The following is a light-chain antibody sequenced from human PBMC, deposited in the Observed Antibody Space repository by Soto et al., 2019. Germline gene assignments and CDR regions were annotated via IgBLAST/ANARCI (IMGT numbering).Light chain of an antibody. Sequence: DVVLTQSPLSLPVTPGEPASISCRSSQSLLHSDGYNYLDWYQQKPGQSPQLLIYLGSNRASGVPDRFSGSGSGTDFTLTISRVEAEDVAVYYCLQALKSPVTFGQGTKVEIK. V-gene: IGKV2-28*01. J-gene: IGKJ1*01. CDR3: LQALKSPVT. CDR2: LGS. CDR1: QSLLHSDGYNY.